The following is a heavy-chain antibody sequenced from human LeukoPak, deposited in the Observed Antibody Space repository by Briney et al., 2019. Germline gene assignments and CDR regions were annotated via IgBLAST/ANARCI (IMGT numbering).Heavy chain of an antibody. CDR1: GYSISSGYY. J-gene: IGHJ4*02. CDR3: ARDQAFLTTFDY. D-gene: IGHD4-11*01. Sequence: KPSETLSLICTVSGYSISSGYYWGWIRQPPGKGLEWIGSIYHSGSTYYNPSLKSRVTISVDTSKNQFSLKLSSVTAADTAVYYCARDQAFLTTFDYWGQGTLVTVSS. CDR2: IYHSGST. V-gene: IGHV4-38-2*02.